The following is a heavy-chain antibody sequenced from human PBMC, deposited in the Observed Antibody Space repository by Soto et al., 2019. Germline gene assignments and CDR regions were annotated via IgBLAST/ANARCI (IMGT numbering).Heavy chain of an antibody. CDR1: GFTFSSYA. CDR3: AKDKKSRYGDYRLYYFDY. D-gene: IGHD4-17*01. Sequence: GGSLRLSCAASGFTFSSYAMSWVRQAPGKGLEWVSAISGSGGSTYYADSVKGRFTISRDNSKNTLYLQMNSLRAEDTAVYYCAKDKKSRYGDYRLYYFDYWGQGTLVTVSS. J-gene: IGHJ4*02. CDR2: ISGSGGST. V-gene: IGHV3-23*01.